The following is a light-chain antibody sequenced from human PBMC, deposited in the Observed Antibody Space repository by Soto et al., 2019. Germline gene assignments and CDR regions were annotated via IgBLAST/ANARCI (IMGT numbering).Light chain of an antibody. Sequence: EIVLMQSPGVLSISPGERATLSCRASQSVSSSYLAWYQQKPGQAPRLLIYGASSRATGIPDRFSGSGSGTDFTLTISRLEPEDFAVYYCQQYGRPFGQVTKV. CDR3: QQYGRP. CDR1: QSVSSSY. V-gene: IGKV3-20*01. J-gene: IGKJ1*01. CDR2: GAS.